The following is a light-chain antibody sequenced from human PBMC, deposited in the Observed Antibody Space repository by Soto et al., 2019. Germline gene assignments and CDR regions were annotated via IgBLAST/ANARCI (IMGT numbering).Light chain of an antibody. V-gene: IGKV3-20*01. Sequence: EIVLTQSPGALSLSPGERATLSCRASQRITNNFLAWFQQKPGRAPRLLIHGASTRASGVPGRFSGGGSGTDFVVTTTRLEPEDFAVYYCQQYGRSAFTFGQGTKLQIK. CDR2: GAS. J-gene: IGKJ2*01. CDR3: QQYGRSAFT. CDR1: QRITNNF.